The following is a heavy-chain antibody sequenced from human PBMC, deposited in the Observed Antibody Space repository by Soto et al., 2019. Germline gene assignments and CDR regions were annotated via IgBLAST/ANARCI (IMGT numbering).Heavy chain of an antibody. Sequence: QVQLVQSGAEVKKPGASVKVSCKASGYTFTTYGITWVRRAPGQGLEWMGWISAYSGNTNYAQKSQGRLTETTDTSTNTAYMDLRSLRSDDTAVYYCARVVKAGDYGDYGRYYFDYWGHGTLVTVSS. CDR2: ISAYSGNT. V-gene: IGHV1-18*04. CDR1: GYTFTTYG. J-gene: IGHJ4*01. D-gene: IGHD4-17*01. CDR3: ARVVKAGDYGDYGRYYFDY.